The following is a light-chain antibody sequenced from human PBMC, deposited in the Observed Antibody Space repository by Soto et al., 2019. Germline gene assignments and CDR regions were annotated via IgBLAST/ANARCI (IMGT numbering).Light chain of an antibody. J-gene: IGKJ2*01. CDR3: QHYNSYLYT. Sequence: DIQMTQSPSTLSASVGDRVTITCRASQSISSWLAWYQQKPGKAPKLLIYDASSLESGVPSRFSGSGSGTEFTLTISSLQPDDIATYYCQHYNSYLYTFGQGTKLEIK. V-gene: IGKV1-5*01. CDR1: QSISSW. CDR2: DAS.